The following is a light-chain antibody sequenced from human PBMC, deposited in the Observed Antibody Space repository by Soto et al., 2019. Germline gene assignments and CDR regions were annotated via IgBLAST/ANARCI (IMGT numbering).Light chain of an antibody. J-gene: IGKJ5*01. Sequence: EIVFTQSPANPSLSPGERATLSCQALQSISSNYVAWYQQKPGQAPRLLIYDASSRATGIPNRFSGSGFGSDFTPTISSLEPEDAAVYYCQQRSNWPPITFGQGTRLEIK. V-gene: IGKV3D-20*02. CDR1: QSISSNY. CDR2: DAS. CDR3: QQRSNWPPIT.